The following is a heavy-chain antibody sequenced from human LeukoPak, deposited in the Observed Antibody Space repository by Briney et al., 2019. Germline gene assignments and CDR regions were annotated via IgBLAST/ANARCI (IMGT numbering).Heavy chain of an antibody. V-gene: IGHV5-51*01. CDR1: GYSFTSYW. CDR3: ASHQWPDAFDI. Sequence: GESLKISCKGSGYSFTSYWIGWVRQMPGKGLEWMGIIYPGDSDTRYSPSFQGQVTISADMSINTAYLQWSSLRASDTAIYYCASHQWPDAFDIWGQGTTITVSS. CDR2: IYPGDSDT. J-gene: IGHJ3*02. D-gene: IGHD6-19*01.